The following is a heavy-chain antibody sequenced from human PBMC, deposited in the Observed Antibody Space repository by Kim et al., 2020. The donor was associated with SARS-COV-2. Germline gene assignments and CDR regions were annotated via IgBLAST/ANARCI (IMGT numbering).Heavy chain of an antibody. CDR3: ARDVRERWSLGYYYYYGMDV. CDR2: IYYSGST. D-gene: IGHD2-15*01. CDR1: GGSISSYY. V-gene: IGHV4-59*13. J-gene: IGHJ6*02. Sequence: SETLSLTCTVSGGSISSYYWSWIRQPPGKGLEWIGYIYYSGSTNYNPSLKSRVTISVDTSKNQFSLKLSSVTAADTAVYYCARDVRERWSLGYYYYYGMDVWGQGTTGTVSS.